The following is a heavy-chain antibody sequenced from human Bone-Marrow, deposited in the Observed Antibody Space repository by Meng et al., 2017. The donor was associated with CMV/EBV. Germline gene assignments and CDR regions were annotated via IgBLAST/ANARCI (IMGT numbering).Heavy chain of an antibody. CDR2: ISSSSSYI. Sequence: GESLKISCAASGFTFSSYSMNWVRQAPGKGLEWVSSISSSSSYIYYADSVKGRFTISRDNAKNSLYLQMNSLRAEDTAVYYCARALRYRGYCSSTSCPNYYYYGMDVWGQGNTVTVSS. V-gene: IGHV3-21*01. J-gene: IGHJ6*02. CDR1: GFTFSSYS. CDR3: ARALRYRGYCSSTSCPNYYYYGMDV. D-gene: IGHD2-2*01.